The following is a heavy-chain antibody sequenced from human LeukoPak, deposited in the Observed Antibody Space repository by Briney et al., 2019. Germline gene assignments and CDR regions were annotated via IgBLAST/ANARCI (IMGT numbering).Heavy chain of an antibody. CDR2: INPNSGVT. V-gene: IGHV1-2*06. D-gene: IGHD2-15*01. Sequence: GASVKDSCKASGYTFTGSLMHWVRQAPGQGLEWMGRINPNSGVTNYAQKFQGRVTMTRDTSISTAYMELSRLRSDDTAVYYCVRVDFDYWGQGTLVTVSS. CDR1: GYTFTGSL. J-gene: IGHJ4*02. CDR3: VRVDFDY.